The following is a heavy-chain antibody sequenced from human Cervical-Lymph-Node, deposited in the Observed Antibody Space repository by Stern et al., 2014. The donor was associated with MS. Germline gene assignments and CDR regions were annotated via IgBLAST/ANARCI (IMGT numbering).Heavy chain of an antibody. CDR2: LYPGDSHT. CDR3: AALVRGSYFY. V-gene: IGHV5-51*01. Sequence: EVQLVESGAEMKKPGESLKISCKGSGYSFTLYWIGWVRQLPGKGLEWMGILYPGDSHTRYSPSFPGQVTISADKSISTAYLQWSSLKASDTAMYYCAALVRGSYFYWGQGTLVTVSS. J-gene: IGHJ4*02. D-gene: IGHD1-26*01. CDR1: GYSFTLYW.